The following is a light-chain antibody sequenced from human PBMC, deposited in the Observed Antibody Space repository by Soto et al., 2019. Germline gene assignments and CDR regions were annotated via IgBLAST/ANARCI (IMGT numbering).Light chain of an antibody. J-gene: IGKJ4*01. CDR3: QQSYSTSVT. V-gene: IGKV1-39*01. Sequence: DIQMTQPPSSLSASVGDSVTITCRASQSIGTYLSWYQQEPGRAPKLLIYAASNLQSGVPSRFSGSGSGTDFTLTISSLQPEDYATYYCQQSYSTSVTFGGGTKVDIK. CDR1: QSIGTY. CDR2: AAS.